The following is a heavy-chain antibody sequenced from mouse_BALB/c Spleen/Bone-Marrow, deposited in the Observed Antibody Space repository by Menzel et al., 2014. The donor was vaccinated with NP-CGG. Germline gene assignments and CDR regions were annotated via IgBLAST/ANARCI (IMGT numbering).Heavy chain of an antibody. CDR2: IDPANGNT. D-gene: IGHD1-1*01. V-gene: IGHV14-3*02. J-gene: IGHJ2*01. Sequence: VQLKQSGAELVKPGASVKLSCTASGFNIKDTYMHWVKQRPEQGLEWIGRIDPANGNTNYDPKFQGKATITADKSSNTSYLQLSSLTSEDAAVYYCANYYKGHYFDYWGQGTTLTVSS. CDR1: GFNIKDTY. CDR3: ANYYKGHYFDY.